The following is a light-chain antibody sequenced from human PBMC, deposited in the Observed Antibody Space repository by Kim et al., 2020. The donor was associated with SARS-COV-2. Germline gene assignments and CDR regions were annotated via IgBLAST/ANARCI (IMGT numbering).Light chain of an antibody. CDR3: CSYAGSNSLV. CDR2: DVS. V-gene: IGLV2-11*03. J-gene: IGLJ2*01. CDR1: SIDVGDYNY. Sequence: GQSITISCTGTSIDVGDYNYVTWYQQHPGRAPKVIIYDVSKRPSGIPDRFSGSKSGNTASLTISGLQTEDEGDYHCCSYAGSNSLVFGGGTKVTVL.